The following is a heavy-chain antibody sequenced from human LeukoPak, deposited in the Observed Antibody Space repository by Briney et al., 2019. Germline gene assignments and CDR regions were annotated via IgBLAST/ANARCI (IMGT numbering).Heavy chain of an antibody. J-gene: IGHJ6*03. D-gene: IGHD3-10*01. V-gene: IGHV3-11*01. CDR1: GFTFSDYY. Sequence: GGSLRLSCAASGFTFSDYYMSWIRQAPGKGLEWVSYISSSGSTIYYADSVKGRFTISRDNAKNSLYLQMNSLRAEDTAVYYCARYYYGSGSYGYYYYYMDVWGKGTTVTISS. CDR3: ARYYYGSGSYGYYYYYMDV. CDR2: ISSSGSTI.